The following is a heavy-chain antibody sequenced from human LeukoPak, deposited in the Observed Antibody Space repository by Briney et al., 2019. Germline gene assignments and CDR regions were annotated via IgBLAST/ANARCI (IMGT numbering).Heavy chain of an antibody. D-gene: IGHD5-12*01. J-gene: IGHJ4*02. CDR3: ARVDIVATMNFDY. CDR1: GGSISSHY. V-gene: IGHV4-59*11. Sequence: SETLSLTCTVSGGSISSHYWSWIRQPPGKGLEWIGYIYYSGSTNYNPSLKSRVTISVDTSKNQFSLKLSSVTAADTAVYYCARVDIVATMNFDYWGQGTLVTVSS. CDR2: IYYSGST.